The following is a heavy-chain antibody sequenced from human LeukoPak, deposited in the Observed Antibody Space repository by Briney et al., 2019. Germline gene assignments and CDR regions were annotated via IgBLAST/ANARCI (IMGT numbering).Heavy chain of an antibody. CDR1: GGSISTYY. V-gene: IGHV4-4*09. J-gene: IGHJ4*02. CDR3: ARHDAGIAARPFDN. D-gene: IGHD6-6*01. Sequence: SETLSLTCTVSGGSISTYYWSRIRRPPGKGLEWIAYIHASGPTNYNPSLKSRITISVDTSKNQFSLKLSSVTAADTAVYYCARHDAGIAARPFDNWGQGTLVTVSS. CDR2: IHASGPT.